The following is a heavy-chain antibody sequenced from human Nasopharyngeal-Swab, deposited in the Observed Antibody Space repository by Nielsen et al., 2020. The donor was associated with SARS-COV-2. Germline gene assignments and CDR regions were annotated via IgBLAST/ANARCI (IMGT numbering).Heavy chain of an antibody. J-gene: IGHJ6*02. CDR3: ARDGPYDYVWGSYRSSYYYYGMDV. CDR2: INPNSGGT. Sequence: ASVKVSCKASGYTFTGYYMHWVRQAPGQGLEWMGRINPNSGGTNYAQKFQGRVTMTRDTSISTAYMEPSRLRSDDTAVYYCARDGPYDYVWGSYRSSYYYYGMDVWGQETTVTVSS. D-gene: IGHD3-16*02. V-gene: IGHV1-2*06. CDR1: GYTFTGYY.